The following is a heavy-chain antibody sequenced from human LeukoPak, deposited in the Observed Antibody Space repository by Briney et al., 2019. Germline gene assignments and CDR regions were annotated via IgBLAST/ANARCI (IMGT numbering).Heavy chain of an antibody. Sequence: SETLSLTCTVSGDSISPYYWSWIRQPPGKGLEWVGYFFYRGSTNYNASLKSRVTISVDTSKNQFSLKLSSVTAADTAVYYCARAGRFGELYYWGQGTLVTVSS. CDR3: ARAGRFGELYY. V-gene: IGHV4-59*01. D-gene: IGHD3-10*01. J-gene: IGHJ4*02. CDR2: FFYRGST. CDR1: GDSISPYY.